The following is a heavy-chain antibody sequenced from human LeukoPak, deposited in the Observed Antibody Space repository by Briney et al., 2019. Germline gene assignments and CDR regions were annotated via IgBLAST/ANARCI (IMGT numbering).Heavy chain of an antibody. D-gene: IGHD5-12*01. CDR1: GFTFSSYG. V-gene: IGHV3-33*01. J-gene: IGHJ4*02. CDR2: IWYDGSNK. CDR3: ARDRGYDYSAAYYFDY. Sequence: GRSLRLSCAASGFTFSSYGMHWVRQAPGKGLEWVAVIWYDGSNKYYADPVKGRFTISRDNSKNTLYLQMNSLRAEDTAVYYCARDRGYDYSAAYYFDYWGQGTLVTVSS.